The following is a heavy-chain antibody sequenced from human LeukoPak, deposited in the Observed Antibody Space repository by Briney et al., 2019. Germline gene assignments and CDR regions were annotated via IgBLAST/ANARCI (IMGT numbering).Heavy chain of an antibody. Sequence: RAGGSLRLSRAASGFTFSSYEMNWVRQAPGKGLEWVSYISTIYYADSVKGRFTISRDNAKNSLYLQMNSLRAEDTAVYYCASGWLRPGFDYWGQGTQVTVSS. CDR3: ASGWLRPGFDY. V-gene: IGHV3-48*03. CDR2: ISTI. CDR1: GFTFSSYE. J-gene: IGHJ4*02. D-gene: IGHD5-12*01.